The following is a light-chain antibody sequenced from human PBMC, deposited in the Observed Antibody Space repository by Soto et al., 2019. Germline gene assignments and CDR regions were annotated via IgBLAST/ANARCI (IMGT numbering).Light chain of an antibody. CDR3: QQYSTWPRT. CDR1: QSVTSN. V-gene: IGKV3-15*01. Sequence: EVVMTQSPDTLSVSPGSRVTLSSRASQSVTSNLAWYQQKVGQAPRLLIYGASTRATGVPARFSGSGSGTVFTLTISSLQSEDFAVYYCQQYSTWPRTFGQGTKVDIK. CDR2: GAS. J-gene: IGKJ1*01.